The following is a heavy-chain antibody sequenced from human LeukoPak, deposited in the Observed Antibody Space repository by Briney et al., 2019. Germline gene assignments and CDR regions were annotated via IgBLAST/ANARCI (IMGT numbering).Heavy chain of an antibody. CDR1: GYTLTSYG. V-gene: IGHV1-18*01. Sequence: ASVKVSCKASGYTLTSYGISWVRQAPGQGLEWMGWISAYNGNTNYAQKLQGRVTMTTDTSTSTAYMELRSLRSDDTAVYYCARGNLLIRGVTPLDYWGQGTLVTVSS. CDR3: ARGNLLIRGVTPLDY. CDR2: ISAYNGNT. D-gene: IGHD3-10*01. J-gene: IGHJ4*02.